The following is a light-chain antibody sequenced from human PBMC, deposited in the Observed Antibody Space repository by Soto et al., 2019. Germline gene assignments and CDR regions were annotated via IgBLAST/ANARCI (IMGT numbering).Light chain of an antibody. CDR1: QSISSN. CDR2: GGS. V-gene: IGKV3-15*01. J-gene: IGKJ3*01. CDR3: QQYNKWPLFT. Sequence: EIVMTQSPDILSVSPGERATLSCRASQSISSNLAWYQQRPGQSPRLLIYGGSTRATGIPARFSDSGSGTDFTLTISSLPSEDFAIYYCQQYNKWPLFTFGPGTRVDIK.